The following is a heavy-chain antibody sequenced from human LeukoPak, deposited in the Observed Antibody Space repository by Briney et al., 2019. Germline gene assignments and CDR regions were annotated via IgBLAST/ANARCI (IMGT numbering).Heavy chain of an antibody. CDR2: IKSKSDGGTT. CDR3: TTQLATTIDY. Sequence: GGSLRLSCVASGLTFTNAWMSWVRQAPGKGLEWVGRIKSKSDGGTTDYAAPVKGRFTISRDDSKNTLYLQMNNPKTEDTAVYYCTTQLATTIDYWGQGTLVSVSS. J-gene: IGHJ4*02. V-gene: IGHV3-15*01. D-gene: IGHD1-1*01. CDR1: GLTFTNAW.